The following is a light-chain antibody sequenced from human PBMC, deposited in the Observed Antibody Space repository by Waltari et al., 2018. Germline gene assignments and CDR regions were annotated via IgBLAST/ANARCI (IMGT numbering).Light chain of an antibody. CDR3: HHYYIPPLT. CDR1: QRVLSSPNNKPY. Sequence: DVVMTQSPDSLAVSLGERATINCKSSQRVLSSPNNKPYLAWYQQKSGQPPKLLIYWASTRHSGVPDRFSGSGSGTDFTLTISSLQAEDVAVYYCHHYYIPPLTFGQGTRLEIK. CDR2: WAS. V-gene: IGKV4-1*01. J-gene: IGKJ5*01.